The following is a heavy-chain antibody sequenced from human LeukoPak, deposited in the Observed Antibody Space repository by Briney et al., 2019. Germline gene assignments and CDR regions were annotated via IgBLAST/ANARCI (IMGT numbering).Heavy chain of an antibody. CDR3: ARVFITLYDYSDGGDWFDP. J-gene: IGHJ5*02. Sequence: ASVKVSCKASGHTFTGYYMHWVRQAPGQGLEWMGWINPNSGGTNYAQKFQGRVTMTRDTSISTAYMELSRLRSDDTAVYYCARVFITLYDYSDGGDWFDPWGQGTLVTVSS. CDR2: INPNSGGT. CDR1: GHTFTGYY. D-gene: IGHD4-17*01. V-gene: IGHV1-2*02.